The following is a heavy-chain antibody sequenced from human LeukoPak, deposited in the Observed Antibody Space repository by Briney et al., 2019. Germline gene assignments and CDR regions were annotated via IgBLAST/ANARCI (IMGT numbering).Heavy chain of an antibody. CDR3: ARGGWELQSLDY. J-gene: IGHJ4*02. D-gene: IGHD1-26*01. Sequence: GGSLRLSCAASGFTFSNAWMNWVRQAPGKGLEWVAVISYDGSNKYYADSVKGRFTISRDNSKNTLYLQMNSLRAEDTAVYYCARGGWELQSLDYWGQGTLVTVSS. V-gene: IGHV3-30-3*01. CDR1: GFTFSNAW. CDR2: ISYDGSNK.